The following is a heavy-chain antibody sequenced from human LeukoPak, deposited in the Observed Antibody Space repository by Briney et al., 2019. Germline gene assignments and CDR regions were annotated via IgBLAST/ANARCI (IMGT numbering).Heavy chain of an antibody. Sequence: PSETLSLTCTVSGGSISNGDYYWSWIRQPPGKGLEWIGYIYYSGSTYYNPSLKSRVTISVDTSKNQFSLKLSSVTAADTAVYYCARAGTVTTLGAFDIWRQGTMVTVSS. CDR2: IYYSGST. CDR1: GGSISNGDYY. J-gene: IGHJ3*02. V-gene: IGHV4-30-4*08. D-gene: IGHD4-17*01. CDR3: ARAGTVTTLGAFDI.